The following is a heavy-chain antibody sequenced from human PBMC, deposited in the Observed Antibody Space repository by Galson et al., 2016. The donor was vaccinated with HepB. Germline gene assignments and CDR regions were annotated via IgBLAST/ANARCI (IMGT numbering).Heavy chain of an antibody. Sequence: SLTCAVSGASISSGSYFWSWIRQPAGKGLEWIGRLYPSGATKYSPSLKSRITISGDMSATQFSLRLSSVTAADTGMYYCARDSVGNRHFDAFDIWGQGTMVTVSS. J-gene: IGHJ3*02. CDR1: GASISSGSYF. CDR2: LYPSGAT. V-gene: IGHV4-61*02. D-gene: IGHD1-26*01. CDR3: ARDSVGNRHFDAFDI.